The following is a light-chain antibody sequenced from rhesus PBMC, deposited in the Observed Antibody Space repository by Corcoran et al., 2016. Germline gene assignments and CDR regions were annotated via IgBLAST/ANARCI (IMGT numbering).Light chain of an antibody. CDR3: SSYAVSTSFI. CDR2: GVT. Sequence: QAALPQPRSVSGYPGKSVTISCTGTSSDIGAYNYVSWYQQHPGTAPKLLISGVTKRLSGVSDRFSGSKSGNTDSLTISGLPAEDGADYDCSSYAVSTSFIFASRTRLTVL. V-gene: IGLV2-32*02. J-gene: IGLJ1*01. CDR1: SSDIGAYNY.